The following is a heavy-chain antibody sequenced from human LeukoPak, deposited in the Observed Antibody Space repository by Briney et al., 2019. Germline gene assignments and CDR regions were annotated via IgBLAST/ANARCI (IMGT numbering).Heavy chain of an antibody. CDR1: GFTFSSYG. CDR2: ISYDGSNK. V-gene: IGHV3-30*18. D-gene: IGHD6-13*01. J-gene: IGHJ4*02. CDR3: AKGYQQLVPH. Sequence: PGRSLRLSCAASGFTFSSYGMHWVRQAPGKGLEWVAVISYDGSNKYYADSVKGRFTISRDNFKNTLYLQMNSLRAEDTAVYYCAKGYQQLVPHWGQGTLVTVSS.